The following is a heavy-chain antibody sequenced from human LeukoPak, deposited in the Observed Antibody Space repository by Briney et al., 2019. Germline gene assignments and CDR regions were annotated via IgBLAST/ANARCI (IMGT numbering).Heavy chain of an antibody. V-gene: IGHV5-10-1*01. CDR1: GYSFTSYM. D-gene: IGHD6-19*01. CDR3: ARAVAGGY. Sequence: GESLKISCKGSGYSFTSYMISGVRQPPGKGLGWMGRIAPSDSYTNFSPSFQGHGTISADKSISTAYLQWSSLKAADPAMYYCARAVAGGYWGQGTLVTVPS. CDR2: IAPSDSYT. J-gene: IGHJ4*02.